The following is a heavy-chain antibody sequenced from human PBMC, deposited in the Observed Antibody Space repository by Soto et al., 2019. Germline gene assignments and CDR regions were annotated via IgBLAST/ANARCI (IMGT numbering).Heavy chain of an antibody. V-gene: IGHV1-24*01. CDR3: ARESEDLTSNFDY. J-gene: IGHJ4*02. CDR2: FDPEDGST. Sequence: ASVKVSCKVSGSTLTELSIHWVRQAPGTGLEWMGGFDPEDGSTMYAQRFQGRLTMTEDTSTDTAYMELSSLRSEDTAVYYCARESEDLTSNFDYWGQGTLVTVSS. CDR1: GSTLTELS.